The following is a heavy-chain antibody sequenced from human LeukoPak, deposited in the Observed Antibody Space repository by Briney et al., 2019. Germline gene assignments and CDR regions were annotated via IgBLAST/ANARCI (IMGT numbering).Heavy chain of an antibody. CDR1: GYTFTSYG. CDR2: ISAYNGNT. V-gene: IGHV1-18*01. Sequence: ASVKVSCKASGYTFTSYGISWVRQAPGQGLERMGWISAYNGNTNYAQKLQGRVTMTTDTSTSTAYMELRSLRSDDTAVYYCARAVYDSSGYYPRDVWGQGTTVTVSS. J-gene: IGHJ6*02. D-gene: IGHD3-22*01. CDR3: ARAVYDSSGYYPRDV.